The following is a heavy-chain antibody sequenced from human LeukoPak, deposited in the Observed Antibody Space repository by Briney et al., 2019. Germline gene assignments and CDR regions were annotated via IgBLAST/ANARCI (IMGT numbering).Heavy chain of an antibody. CDR1: GFTFSSYV. Sequence: PGESLRLSCAASGFTFSSYVMSWGRQAPGKGLEWVSTINKNGGETYYADSVKGRFTISRDDSKSTVYLQMNSLRAEDAALYYCAREPIDGDCQFDYWGQGTLVTVSS. CDR2: INKNGGET. CDR3: AREPIDGDCQFDY. J-gene: IGHJ4*02. V-gene: IGHV3-23*01. D-gene: IGHD2-21*02.